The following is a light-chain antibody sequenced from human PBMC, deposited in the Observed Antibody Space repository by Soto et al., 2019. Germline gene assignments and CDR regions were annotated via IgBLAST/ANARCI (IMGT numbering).Light chain of an antibody. J-gene: IGKJ5*01. Sequence: DIQMTQSPSSLSASVGDRVTITCQASQDIDKFLNWYQQKPGKAPQLLIDDASNLQTGVPLRFSGSGSGTDFSFTISSLQPEDIGTYYCQQYNDLPITFGQGTRLEIK. CDR3: QQYNDLPIT. V-gene: IGKV1-33*01. CDR2: DAS. CDR1: QDIDKF.